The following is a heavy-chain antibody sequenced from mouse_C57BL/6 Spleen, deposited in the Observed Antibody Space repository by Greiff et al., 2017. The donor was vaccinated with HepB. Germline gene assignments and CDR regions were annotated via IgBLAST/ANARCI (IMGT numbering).Heavy chain of an antibody. Sequence: QVQLQQSGAELVRPGPSVKVSCKASGYAFTNYLIEWVKQRPGQGLEWIGVINPGSGGTNYNEKFKGKATLTADKSSSTAYMQLSSLTSEDSAVYYCARQLRPYYYAMDYWGQGTSVTVSS. V-gene: IGHV1-54*01. D-gene: IGHD3-2*02. CDR2: INPGSGGT. CDR1: GYAFTNYL. CDR3: ARQLRPYYYAMDY. J-gene: IGHJ4*01.